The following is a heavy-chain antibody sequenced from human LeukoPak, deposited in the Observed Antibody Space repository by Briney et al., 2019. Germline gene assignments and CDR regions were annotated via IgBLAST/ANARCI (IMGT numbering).Heavy chain of an antibody. V-gene: IGHV5-51*01. D-gene: IGHD3-22*01. CDR3: ARPNYDSSGPDAFDI. J-gene: IGHJ3*02. Sequence: GESLQISCKGSGYSLTSYWIGWVRQMPGKGLEWMGIIYPDDSDTRYSPSFQGQVTISADKSISTAYLQWSSLKASDTAIYYCARPNYDSSGPDAFDIWGQGTMVTVSS. CDR1: GYSLTSYW. CDR2: IYPDDSDT.